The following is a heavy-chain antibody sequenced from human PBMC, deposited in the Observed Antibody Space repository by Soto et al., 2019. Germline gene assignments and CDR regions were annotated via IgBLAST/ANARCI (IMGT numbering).Heavy chain of an antibody. CDR1: GFTFGSYA. D-gene: IGHD3-10*01. J-gene: IGHJ4*02. V-gene: IGHV3-23*01. CDR2: ISGSGDNI. CDR3: AKGRESISMVGAAITN. Sequence: EVQLLESGGGLVQPGGSLRLSCAASGFTFGSYAMTWVRQAPGKGLEWVSVISGSGDNIYYADSVKGRFTISRDNSKNTRYLQMNSLRAEDTAIYYCAKGRESISMVGAAITNWGQGTLVTVSS.